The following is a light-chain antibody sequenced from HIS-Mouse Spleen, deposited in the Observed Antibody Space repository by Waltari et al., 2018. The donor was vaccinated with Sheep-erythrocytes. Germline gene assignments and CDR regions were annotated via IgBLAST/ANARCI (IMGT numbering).Light chain of an antibody. CDR3: MQGTHWPPYT. J-gene: IGKJ2*01. CDR1: QSSVAIDVNTY. Sequence: DVVMTQSPLSLPVTLGQPASISCRSSQSSVAIDVNTYLNWFQQRPGQSQRRLIYKVSNRDSGVPDRFSGSGSGTDFTLKISRVEAEDVGVYYCMQGTHWPPYTFGQGTKLEIK. V-gene: IGKV2-30*01. CDR2: KVS.